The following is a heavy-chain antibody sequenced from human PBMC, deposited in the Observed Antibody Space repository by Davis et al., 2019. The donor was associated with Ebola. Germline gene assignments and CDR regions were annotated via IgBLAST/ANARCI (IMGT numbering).Heavy chain of an antibody. Sequence: GGSLRLSCAASGFTFSSYGMHWVRQAPGKGLEWVSAISGSGGSTYYADSVKGRFTVSRDNSKNTLYLQMNSLRAEDTAVYYCARDLILAGYSSGWSRAFGYWGQGTLVTVSS. J-gene: IGHJ4*02. V-gene: IGHV3-NL1*01. CDR2: ISGSGGST. CDR3: ARDLILAGYSSGWSRAFGY. CDR1: GFTFSSYG. D-gene: IGHD6-19*01.